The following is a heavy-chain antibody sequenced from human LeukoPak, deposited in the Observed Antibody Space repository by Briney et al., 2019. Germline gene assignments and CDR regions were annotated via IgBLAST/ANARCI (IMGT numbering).Heavy chain of an antibody. D-gene: IGHD6-19*01. Sequence: ETLSLTCTVSGGSISGYYWTWIRQPPGKGLEWLGRIAGKANNYATAYAASLKGRLTISREDSESTAYLQMNSLKTEDTAVYYCTTYRSGHYWGQGTLVTVSS. CDR1: GGSISGYY. J-gene: IGHJ4*02. V-gene: IGHV3-73*01. CDR3: TTYRSGHY. CDR2: IAGKANNYAT.